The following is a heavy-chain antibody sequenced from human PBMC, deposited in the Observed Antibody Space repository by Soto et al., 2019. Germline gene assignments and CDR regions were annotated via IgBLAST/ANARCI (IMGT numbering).Heavy chain of an antibody. V-gene: IGHV3-30*03. CDR1: GFTFSSYG. J-gene: IGHJ5*02. CDR2: ISYDGSNK. CDR3: FCKTWARSGGVGNDWFDP. Sequence: QVQLVESGGGVVQPGRSLRLSCAASGFTFSSYGMHWVRQAPGKGLEWVAVISYDGSNKYYADSVKGRFTISRDNSKNTLYLQMNSLRAEDTAVYYCFCKTWARSGGVGNDWFDPWGQGTLVTVSS. D-gene: IGHD1-1*01.